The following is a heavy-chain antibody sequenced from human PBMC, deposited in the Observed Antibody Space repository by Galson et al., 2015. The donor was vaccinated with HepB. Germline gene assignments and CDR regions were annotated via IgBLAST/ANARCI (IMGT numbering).Heavy chain of an antibody. J-gene: IGHJ4*02. CDR2: ICYDGSNH. CDR1: GFTFSRHG. V-gene: IGHV3-33*02. Sequence: SLRLSCAASGFTFSRHGMHWVRQAPGKGLEWLAGICYDGSNHYYADSVRGRFTISRDNTTNTLFLQLNGVRVEDTAIYYCAREDPHVAVAVLDQWGKGTLVAAAS. D-gene: IGHD3-10*02. CDR3: AREDPHVAVAVLDQ.